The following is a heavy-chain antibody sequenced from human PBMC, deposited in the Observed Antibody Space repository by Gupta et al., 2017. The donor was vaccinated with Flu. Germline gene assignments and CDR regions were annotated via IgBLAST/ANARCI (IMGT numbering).Heavy chain of an antibody. Sequence: SWVRQPPGKGLEWIGEIYHSGSTNYNPSLKSRVTISVDKSKNQFSLKLSSVTAADTAVYYCARDRGGSYHSDWFDPWGQGTLVTVYS. D-gene: IGHD1-26*01. CDR2: IYHSGST. V-gene: IGHV4-4*02. J-gene: IGHJ5*02. CDR3: ARDRGGSYHSDWFDP.